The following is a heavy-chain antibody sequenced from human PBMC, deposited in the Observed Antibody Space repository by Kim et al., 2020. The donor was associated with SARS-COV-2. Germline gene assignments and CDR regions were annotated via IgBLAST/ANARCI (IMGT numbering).Heavy chain of an antibody. CDR2: ISSSGTTI. CDR3: ATNEPY. CDR1: GFTFSDYN. V-gene: IGHV3-48*03. D-gene: IGHD1-1*01. J-gene: IGHJ4*02. Sequence: GGSLRLSCAASGFTFSDYNMNWVRQPPGKGLEWVSYISSSGTTIYYADSVKGRFTISRDNAKKSLYQQMDSLRAEDTAVYYCATNEPYWGQGTLVTVSS.